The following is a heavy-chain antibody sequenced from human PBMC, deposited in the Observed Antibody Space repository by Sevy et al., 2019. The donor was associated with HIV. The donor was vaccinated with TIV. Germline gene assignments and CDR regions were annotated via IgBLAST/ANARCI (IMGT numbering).Heavy chain of an antibody. V-gene: IGHV3-33*08. CDR2: IWYDGINK. D-gene: IGHD2-15*01. Sequence: LRLSCKASGFAFSSYGMHWVRQAPGKGLEWVAVIWYDGINKYYGDSVKGRFTISRDNSKNTVYLQMTNLRAEDTAVYYCARAGDIVEVAAHYGMDVWGQGTTVTVSS. J-gene: IGHJ6*02. CDR3: ARAGDIVEVAAHYGMDV. CDR1: GFAFSSYG.